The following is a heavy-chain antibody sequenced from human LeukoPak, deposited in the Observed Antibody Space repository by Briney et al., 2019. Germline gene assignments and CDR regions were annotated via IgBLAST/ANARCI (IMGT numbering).Heavy chain of an antibody. J-gene: IGHJ4*02. D-gene: IGHD6-19*01. CDR2: IYSSGST. Sequence: SETLSLTCTVSGGPINSYYWSWIRQTPGMGLEWIGYIYSSGSTNYNPSLRSRVTISVDTSRNQFSLNLNSVTAADTAVYYCARHGGGWTFDYWGQGTLVTASS. V-gene: IGHV4-59*01. CDR3: ARHGGGWTFDY. CDR1: GGPINSYY.